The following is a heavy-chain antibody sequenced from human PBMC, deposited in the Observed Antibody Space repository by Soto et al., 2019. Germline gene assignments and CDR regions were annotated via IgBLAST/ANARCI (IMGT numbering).Heavy chain of an antibody. CDR3: ARGFSVGATTSWYFDY. V-gene: IGHV4-34*01. J-gene: IGHJ4*02. CDR2: INHSGST. D-gene: IGHD1-26*01. Sequence: SETLSLTCAVYGGSFSGYYWTWIRQPPGTGLEWIGEINHSGSTNYNPSLKSRVTISVDTSKNQFSLKLSSVTAADTAVYYCARGFSVGATTSWYFDYWGQGTLVTVSS. CDR1: GGSFSGYY.